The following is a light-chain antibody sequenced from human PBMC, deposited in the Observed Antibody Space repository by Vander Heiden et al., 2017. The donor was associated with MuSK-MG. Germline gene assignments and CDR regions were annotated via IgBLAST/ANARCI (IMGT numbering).Light chain of an antibody. J-gene: IGKJ2*01. V-gene: IGKV1-39*01. CDR2: AAS. CDR3: QQSDNIPNT. Sequence: DIQLTQSPSSLSASVGDRVTITCRASQNIRSHLNWYQQKPGKAPKVLIYAASNLQSAVPSRFSGSGSGTDFTLTISRLQPEDFATYSCQQSDNIPNTFGQGTKLEIK. CDR1: QNIRSH.